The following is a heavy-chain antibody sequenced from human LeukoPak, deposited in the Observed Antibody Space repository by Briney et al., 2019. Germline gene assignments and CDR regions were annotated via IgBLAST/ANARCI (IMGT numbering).Heavy chain of an antibody. J-gene: IGHJ1*01. D-gene: IGHD1-26*01. CDR1: GFSLTTSGMC. CDR2: IDWDDDE. V-gene: IGHV2-5*08. Sequence: SGPTLVNPTQTLTLTCTFSGFSLTTSGMCVSWIRQPPGKALEWLARIDWDDDERYSPSLKSRLTITKDTSKNQVVLTMTNMDPVDTATYYCAHKVEVGVNTRYFQHWGQGTLVTVSA. CDR3: AHKVEVGVNTRYFQH.